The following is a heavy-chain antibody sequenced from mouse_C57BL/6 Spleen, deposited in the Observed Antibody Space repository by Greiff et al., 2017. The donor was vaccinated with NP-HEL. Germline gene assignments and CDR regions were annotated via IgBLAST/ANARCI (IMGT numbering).Heavy chain of an antibody. Sequence: VQLQQPGAELVMPGASVKLSCKASGYTFTSYWMHWVKQRPGQGLEWIGEIDPSDSYTNYNQKFKGKSTLTVDKSSSTAYMQLSSLTSEDSAVYYCARRIYYDYDRYYAMDYWGQGTSVTVSS. D-gene: IGHD2-4*01. CDR1: GYTFTSYW. CDR2: IDPSDSYT. J-gene: IGHJ4*01. V-gene: IGHV1-69*01. CDR3: ARRIYYDYDRYYAMDY.